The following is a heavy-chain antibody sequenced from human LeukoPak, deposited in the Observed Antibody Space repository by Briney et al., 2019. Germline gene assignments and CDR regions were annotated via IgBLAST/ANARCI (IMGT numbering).Heavy chain of an antibody. CDR2: IRSKAYGGTT. J-gene: IGHJ4*02. CDR3: TRNEDYGSGKRDY. Sequence: PGRSLRLSCTASGFTFGDYAMSWFRQAPGKGLEWVGFIRSKAYGGTTEYAASVKGRFTISRDDSKSIAYLQMNSLKTEDTAVYYCTRNEDYGSGKRDYWGQGTLVTVSS. V-gene: IGHV3-49*03. D-gene: IGHD3-10*01. CDR1: GFTFGDYA.